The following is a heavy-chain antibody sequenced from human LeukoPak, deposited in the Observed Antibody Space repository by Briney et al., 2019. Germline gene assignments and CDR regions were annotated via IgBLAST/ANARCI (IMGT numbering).Heavy chain of an antibody. V-gene: IGHV4-4*07. CDR1: GGSISSYY. J-gene: IGHJ4*02. Sequence: SETLSLTCTVSGGSISSYYWSWLRQPAGKGLEWIGRIYTSGSTNYNPSLKSRVTISVDTSKNQFSLKLSSVTAADTAVYYCARFSYDSSGYYGSNYWGQGTLVTVSS. CDR3: ARFSYDSSGYYGSNY. D-gene: IGHD3-22*01. CDR2: IYTSGST.